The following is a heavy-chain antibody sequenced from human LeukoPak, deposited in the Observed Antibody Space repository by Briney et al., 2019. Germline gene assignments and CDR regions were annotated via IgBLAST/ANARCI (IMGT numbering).Heavy chain of an antibody. D-gene: IGHD3-10*01. CDR3: ARGWFGELAHYYYGMDV. CDR2: IWYDGSNK. J-gene: IGHJ6*02. CDR1: VFTFTIYG. V-gene: IGHV3-33*01. Sequence: GGSLRLSCAPSVFTFTIYGMHCVRHAPDKGVEWGAVIWYDGSNKYYADSVKGRFTISRDNSKNTLYLQMNSLRAEDAAVYYCARGWFGELAHYYYGMDVWGQGTTVTVSS.